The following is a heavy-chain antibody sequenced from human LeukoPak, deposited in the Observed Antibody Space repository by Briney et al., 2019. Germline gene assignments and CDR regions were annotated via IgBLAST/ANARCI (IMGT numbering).Heavy chain of an antibody. V-gene: IGHV3-30*07. J-gene: IGHJ4*02. Sequence: DSVKGRFTISRDNSKNTLYLQMNSLRAEDTAVYYCARKSTVNFDFWGQGALVTVSS. D-gene: IGHD2-2*01. CDR3: ARKSTVNFDF.